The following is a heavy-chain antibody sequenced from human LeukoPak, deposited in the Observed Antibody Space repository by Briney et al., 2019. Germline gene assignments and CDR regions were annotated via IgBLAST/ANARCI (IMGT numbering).Heavy chain of an antibody. CDR3: ARGTGAPNYFDY. V-gene: IGHV1-2*02. CDR1: GYTXTGYY. Sequence: GASVKVSCKASGYTXTGYYIHGVRQAPGQGLEWMAWINPNGGGTNYAQKFQGRVAVTRDSSSSTAYMELSGLTSDDTAVFYCARGTGAPNYFDYWGQGTLVTVSS. D-gene: IGHD7-27*01. J-gene: IGHJ4*02. CDR2: INPNGGGT.